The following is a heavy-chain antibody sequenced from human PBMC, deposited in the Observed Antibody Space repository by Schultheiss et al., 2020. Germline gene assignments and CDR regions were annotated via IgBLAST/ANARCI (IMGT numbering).Heavy chain of an antibody. CDR3: ARFEDGYADFDC. Sequence: SETLSLTCAVSGGSISSSNWWSWVRQPPGKGLEWIGEINHSGSTNYNPSLKSRVTISVDMSKNRFSLNLNSVTAADTAVYYCARFEDGYADFDCWGQGALVTVSS. D-gene: IGHD5-18*01. J-gene: IGHJ4*02. CDR1: GGSISSSNW. CDR2: INHSGST. V-gene: IGHV4-4*02.